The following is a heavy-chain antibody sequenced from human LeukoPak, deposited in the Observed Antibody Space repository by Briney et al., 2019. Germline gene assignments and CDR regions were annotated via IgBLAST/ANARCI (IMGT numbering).Heavy chain of an antibody. J-gene: IGHJ4*02. V-gene: IGHV3-30*02. CDR2: IRYDESKK. Sequence: TGGSLRLSCAASGFTFSYYGMHWVRQAPGKGGEWVAFIRYDESKKFYGDSVKGRFTISRDNSKNTLYLQMNSLRTEDTAVYYCAKSHLPNAYSGTYYCDYWGQGTLVTVSS. CDR1: GFTFSYYG. D-gene: IGHD1-26*01. CDR3: AKSHLPNAYSGTYYCDY.